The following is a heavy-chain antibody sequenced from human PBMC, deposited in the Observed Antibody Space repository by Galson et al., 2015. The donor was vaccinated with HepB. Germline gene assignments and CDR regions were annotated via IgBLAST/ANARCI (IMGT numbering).Heavy chain of an antibody. CDR3: ARADYDFWSGYPRTYYYYYYYMDV. J-gene: IGHJ6*03. Sequence: SVKVSCKASGYTFTSYAMNWVRQAPGQGLEWMGWINTNTGNPTYAQGFTGRFVFSLDTSVSTAYLQISSLKAEDTAVYYCARADYDFWSGYPRTYYYYYYYMDVWGKGTTVTVSS. CDR2: INTNTGNP. CDR1: GYTFTSYA. D-gene: IGHD3-3*01. V-gene: IGHV7-4-1*02.